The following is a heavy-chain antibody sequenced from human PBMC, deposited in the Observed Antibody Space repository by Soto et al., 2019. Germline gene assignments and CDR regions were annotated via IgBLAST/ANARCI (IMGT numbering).Heavy chain of an antibody. CDR3: ARHPERIAQIGWFDP. V-gene: IGHV3-48*01. D-gene: IGHD6-13*01. Sequence: GGSLRLSCAASGFTFSSYSMNWVRRAPGKGLEWVSYISSSSSTIYYADSVKGRFTISRDNAKNSLYLQMNSLRAEDTAVYYCARHPERIAQIGWFDPWGQGTLVTVSS. CDR2: ISSSSSTI. CDR1: GFTFSSYS. J-gene: IGHJ5*02.